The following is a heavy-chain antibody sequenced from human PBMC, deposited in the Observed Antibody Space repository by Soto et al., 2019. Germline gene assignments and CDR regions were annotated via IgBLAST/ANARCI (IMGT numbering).Heavy chain of an antibody. CDR1: GFTFSSYG. J-gene: IGHJ3*02. CDR3: ARARGYCSGGSCYSLAFDI. V-gene: IGHV3-33*01. D-gene: IGHD2-15*01. Sequence: GGSLRLSCAASGFTFSSYGMHWVRQAPGKGLEWVAVIWYDGSNKYYADSVKGRFTISRDNSKNTLYLQMNSLRAEDTAVYYCARARGYCSGGSCYSLAFDIWGQGTMVTVSS. CDR2: IWYDGSNK.